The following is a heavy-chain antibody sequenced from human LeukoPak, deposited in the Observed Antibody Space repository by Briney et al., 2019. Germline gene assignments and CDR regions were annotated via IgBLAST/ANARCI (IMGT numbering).Heavy chain of an antibody. Sequence: LPGGSLRLSCAASGFTFSSYAMSWVRQAPGKGLEWVSDISGGGDTTNYADSVKGRFTISRDNSKNTLYLQMYSLRAEDTAVYYCAKGADWSGYYPSYFDYWGQGSLVTVSS. CDR2: ISGGGDTT. CDR1: GFTFSSYA. D-gene: IGHD3-3*01. CDR3: AKGADWSGYYPSYFDY. J-gene: IGHJ4*02. V-gene: IGHV3-23*01.